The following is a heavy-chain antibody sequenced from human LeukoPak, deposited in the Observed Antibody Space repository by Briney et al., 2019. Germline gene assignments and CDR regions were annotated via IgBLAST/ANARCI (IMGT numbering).Heavy chain of an antibody. D-gene: IGHD3-22*01. CDR1: GFIFNKNW. CDR2: INEDGSEK. V-gene: IGHV3-7*01. J-gene: IGHJ3*02. CDR3: ATEGDSSGHAGAFDI. Sequence: PGGSLRLSCAASGFIFNKNWMSWVRQAPGKGLEWVANINEDGSEKNYVDSVKGRFTISRDNSKSTLYLQMDSLSAADTALYFCATEGDSSGHAGAFDIWGQGTMVTVSS.